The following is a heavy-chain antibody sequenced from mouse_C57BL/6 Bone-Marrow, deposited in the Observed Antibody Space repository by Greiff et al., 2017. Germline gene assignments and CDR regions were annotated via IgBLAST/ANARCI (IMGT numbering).Heavy chain of an antibody. V-gene: IGHV1-81*01. Sequence: VKLQQSGAELARPGASVKLSCKASGYTFTSYGISWVKQRTGQGLEWIGEIYPRSGNTYYNEKFKGKATLTADKSSSTAYMELRSLTSEDSAVYFCARRRGLFFATYWGQGTLVTVSA. J-gene: IGHJ3*01. CDR3: ARRRGLFFATY. D-gene: IGHD1-1*01. CDR2: IYPRSGNT. CDR1: GYTFTSYG.